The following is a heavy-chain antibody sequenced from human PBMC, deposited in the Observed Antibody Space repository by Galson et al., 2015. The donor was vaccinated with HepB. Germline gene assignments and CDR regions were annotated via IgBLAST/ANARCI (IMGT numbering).Heavy chain of an antibody. V-gene: IGHV1-69*13. D-gene: IGHD4-23*01. CDR2: IVPTFGIA. CDR1: GGTFSKYA. CDR3: ARDRVGGYGGNLQFYYYGMDV. Sequence: SVKVSCKAAGGTFSKYAFSWVRQAPGQGLEWMGGIVPTFGIAIYAQKFQGSVTITADEPTRTVHMELSSLRSDDTVVYYCARDRVGGYGGNLQFYYYGMDVWGRGTTVTVSS. J-gene: IGHJ6*02.